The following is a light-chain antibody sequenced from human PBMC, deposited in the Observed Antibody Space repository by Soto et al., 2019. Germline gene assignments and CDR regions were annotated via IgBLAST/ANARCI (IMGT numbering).Light chain of an antibody. CDR1: QSVSSNN. CDR2: GAS. CDR3: QQYGRSPFT. Sequence: EIVLTQSPGTLSLSPGERATLYCRASQSVSSNNFAWYQQRPGQAPRVVIYGASTRATGIPERFSGSGSGTDFALTISRLEPEDFAVYYGQQYGRSPFTCGPGTKVDIK. J-gene: IGKJ3*01. V-gene: IGKV3-20*01.